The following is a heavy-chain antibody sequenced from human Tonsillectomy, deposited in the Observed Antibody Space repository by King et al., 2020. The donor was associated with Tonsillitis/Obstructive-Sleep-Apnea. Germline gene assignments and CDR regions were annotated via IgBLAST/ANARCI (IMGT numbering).Heavy chain of an antibody. CDR2: INHSGST. V-gene: IGHV4-34*01. J-gene: IGHJ5*02. CDR3: ACVGCSSTSCYNPTNWFDP. D-gene: IGHD2-2*02. CDR1: GGSFSGYY. Sequence: VQLQQWGAGLLKPSETLSLTCAVYGGSFSGYYWSWIRQPPGKGLEWIGKINHSGSTNYNPSLKSLVSISVDTSKNQSSLKLGSVTAADTAVYYCACVGCSSTSCYNPTNWFDPWGQGTLVTVSS.